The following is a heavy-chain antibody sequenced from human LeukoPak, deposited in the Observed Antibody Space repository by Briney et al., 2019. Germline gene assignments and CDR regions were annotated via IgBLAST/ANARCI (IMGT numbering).Heavy chain of an antibody. Sequence: GGSLRLSCVVSGFTFSNYWMTWVRQAPGKGLEWVANIQQDGTEKYYVDSVKGRFTIFRDNAKNSVYLQMNSLRAEDTAVYYCARDGFPSGEDGDAFDIWGQGTMVTVSS. CDR2: IQQDGTEK. CDR1: GFTFSNYW. J-gene: IGHJ3*02. CDR3: ARDGFPSGEDGDAFDI. D-gene: IGHD5-12*01. V-gene: IGHV3-7*01.